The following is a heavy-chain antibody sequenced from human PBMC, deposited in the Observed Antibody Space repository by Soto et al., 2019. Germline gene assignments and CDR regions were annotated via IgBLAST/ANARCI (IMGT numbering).Heavy chain of an antibody. D-gene: IGHD6-19*01. CDR1: GFSLSTSGVG. V-gene: IGHV2-5*02. Sequence: QITLKESGPTLVKPTQTLTLTCTFSGFSLSTSGVGVGWIRQPPGKALEWLALIYWDDDKRYSPSLKSRLTITEATHKNLVVLKMTNMDPVDTATYYSAHRGGDSSGWYRGGHRFDYWGQGTLVTVSS. CDR3: AHRGGDSSGWYRGGHRFDY. J-gene: IGHJ4*02. CDR2: IYWDDDK.